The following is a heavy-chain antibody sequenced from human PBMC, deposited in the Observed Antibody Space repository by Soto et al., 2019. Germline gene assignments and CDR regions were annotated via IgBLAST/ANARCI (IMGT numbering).Heavy chain of an antibody. Sequence: GASVKVSCKASGGTFSSYAISWGRQAPGQGLEWMGGIIPIFGTANYAQKFQGRVTITADKSTSTAYMEMSSLRSEDTTVYYCAREEGIRDGYNSGFDYWGQGTLVTVSS. V-gene: IGHV1-69*06. CDR3: AREEGIRDGYNSGFDY. J-gene: IGHJ4*02. CDR2: IIPIFGTA. D-gene: IGHD5-12*01. CDR1: GGTFSSYA.